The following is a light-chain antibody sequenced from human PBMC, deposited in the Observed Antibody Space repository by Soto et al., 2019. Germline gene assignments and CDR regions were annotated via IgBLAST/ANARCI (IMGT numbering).Light chain of an antibody. CDR1: NSDIGDYNY. CDR2: EVS. J-gene: IGLJ1*01. Sequence: QSVLTQPASVSGSPGQSITISCTGTNSDIGDYNYVSWYQQHPGRAPKLIISEVSNRPSGVSNRFFGSKSGNAASLTISGLQAEDEADYYCSSYTSRSSPYVFGTGTKLTVL. CDR3: SSYTSRSSPYV. V-gene: IGLV2-14*01.